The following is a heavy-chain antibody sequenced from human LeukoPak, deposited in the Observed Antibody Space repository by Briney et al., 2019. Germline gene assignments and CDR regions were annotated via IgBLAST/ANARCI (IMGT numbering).Heavy chain of an antibody. J-gene: IGHJ4*01. CDR2: ISYDGSNK. Sequence: GGSLRLSCAASGFTFSSYGMHWVRQAPGKGLEWVAVISYDGSNKYYADSVKGRFTISRDNAKNSLYLQMNSLRAEDTAVYYCAKDWDYGDYEFGFDYWXXGTXVXVSX. CDR1: GFTFSSYG. CDR3: AKDWDYGDYEFGFDY. V-gene: IGHV3-30*18. D-gene: IGHD4-17*01.